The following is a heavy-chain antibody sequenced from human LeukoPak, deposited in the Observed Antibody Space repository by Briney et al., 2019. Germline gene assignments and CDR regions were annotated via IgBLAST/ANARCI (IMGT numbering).Heavy chain of an antibody. CDR2: IYHSGST. J-gene: IGHJ4*02. CDR3: ARSYGSGSYSPDY. D-gene: IGHD3-10*01. CDR1: GGSISSSNW. Sequence: SETLSLTCAVSGGSISSSNWWSWVRQPPGKGLEWIGEIYHSGSTNYNPSLKSRVTISVDKSKNQFSLKLSSVTAADTAVYYCARSYGSGSYSPDYWGQGTLVTVSS. V-gene: IGHV4-4*02.